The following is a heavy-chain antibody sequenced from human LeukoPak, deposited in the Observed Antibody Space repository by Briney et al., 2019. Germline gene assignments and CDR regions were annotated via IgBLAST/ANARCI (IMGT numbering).Heavy chain of an antibody. J-gene: IGHJ6*02. V-gene: IGHV1-46*01. CDR1: GYSFSRYY. Sequence: GASVKVSCKTSGYSFSRYYIHWVRQAPGQGLEWVGIINTSAATTRYGQKFKGRVTATRDTSTSTVYMEMSSQKSEDTAVYYCARGLESSGWYGMDVWGQGTTIIVSS. D-gene: IGHD6-19*01. CDR3: ARGLESSGWYGMDV. CDR2: INTSAATT.